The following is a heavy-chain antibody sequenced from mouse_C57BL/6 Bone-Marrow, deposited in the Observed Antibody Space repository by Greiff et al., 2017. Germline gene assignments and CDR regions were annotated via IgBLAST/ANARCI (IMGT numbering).Heavy chain of an antibody. CDR2: INPYNGDT. CDR3: ARGYFDV. Sequence: EVQLQQSGPELVKPGDSVKISCKASGYSFTGYFMNWVMQSHGKSLEWIGRINPYNGDTFYTKKFKGKATLTVDKSSSTAHMELRSLTSEDSAVYYGARGYFDVWGTGTTVTVSS. J-gene: IGHJ1*03. CDR1: GYSFTGYF. V-gene: IGHV1-20*01.